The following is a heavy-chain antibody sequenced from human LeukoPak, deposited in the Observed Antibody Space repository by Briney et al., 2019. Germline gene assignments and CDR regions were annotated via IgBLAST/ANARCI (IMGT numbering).Heavy chain of an antibody. D-gene: IGHD2-15*01. CDR3: ARHTGGWGYCSGGSCYSANWFDP. Sequence: SETLSLTCTVSGGSISSYYWSWIRQPPGKGLEWIGYIYYSGSTNYNPSLKSRVTISVDTSKNQFSLKLSSVTAADTAVYYCARHTGGWGYCSGGSCYSANWFDPWGQGTLVTVSS. V-gene: IGHV4-59*08. CDR1: GGSISSYY. CDR2: IYYSGST. J-gene: IGHJ5*02.